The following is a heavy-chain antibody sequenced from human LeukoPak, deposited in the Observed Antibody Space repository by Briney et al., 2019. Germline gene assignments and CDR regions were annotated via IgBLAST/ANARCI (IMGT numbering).Heavy chain of an antibody. Sequence: GASVKVSCKASGYTFTGYYMHWVRQAPGQGLEWMGWINPNSGGTNYAQKFQGRVTMTRDTSISTAYMELSSLRSEDTAVYYCATGKPAAYTYWGQGTLVTVSS. J-gene: IGHJ4*02. CDR1: GYTFTGYY. CDR2: INPNSGGT. CDR3: ATGKPAAYTY. V-gene: IGHV1-2*02. D-gene: IGHD2-2*01.